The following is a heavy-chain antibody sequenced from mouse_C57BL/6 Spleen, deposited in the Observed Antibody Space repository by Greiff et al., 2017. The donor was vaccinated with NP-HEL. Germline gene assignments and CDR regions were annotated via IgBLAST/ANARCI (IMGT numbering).Heavy chain of an antibody. CDR3: ARDHGYACYAMDY. D-gene: IGHD2-2*01. CDR1: GFTFSSYA. V-gene: IGHV5-4*01. Sequence: EVKLVDSGGGLVKPGGSLKLSCAASGFTFSSYAMSWVRQTPEKRLEWVATISDGGSYTYYPDNVKGRFTISRANAKNNLYLQMSHLTSEDTAIYYCARDHGYACYAMDYWGQGTSVTVSS. J-gene: IGHJ4*01. CDR2: ISDGGSYT.